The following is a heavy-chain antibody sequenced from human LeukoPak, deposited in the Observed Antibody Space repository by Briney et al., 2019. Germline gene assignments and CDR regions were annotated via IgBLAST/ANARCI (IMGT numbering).Heavy chain of an antibody. V-gene: IGHV3-21*01. CDR2: ISSSSSYI. Sequence: GGSLRLSCAASGFTFSSYSMNWVRQAPGKGLGWVSSISSSSSYIYYADSVKGRFTISRDNAKNSLYLQMNSLRAEDTAVYYCARSGSTSYPPDYWGQGTLVTVSS. D-gene: IGHD2-2*01. CDR3: ARSGSTSYPPDY. CDR1: GFTFSSYS. J-gene: IGHJ4*02.